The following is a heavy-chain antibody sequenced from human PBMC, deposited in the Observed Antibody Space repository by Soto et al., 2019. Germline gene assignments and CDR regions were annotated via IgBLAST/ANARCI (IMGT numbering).Heavy chain of an antibody. CDR2: LIPMFGTT. D-gene: IGHD3-9*01. CDR1: GGTFSSYS. Sequence: SVKVSCKVSGGTFSSYSINWVRQAPGQGLEWMGRLIPMFGTTDYAQRFQGRVTFTADESTSTASMEVTNLTSEDTAVYYCARAVVLTFTRFYDMDVWGQGTTVTVSS. CDR3: ARAVVLTFTRFYDMDV. J-gene: IGHJ6*02. V-gene: IGHV1-69*13.